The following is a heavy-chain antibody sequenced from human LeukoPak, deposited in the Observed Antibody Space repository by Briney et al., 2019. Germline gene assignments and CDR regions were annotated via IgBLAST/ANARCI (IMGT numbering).Heavy chain of an antibody. V-gene: IGHV4-59*01. CDR2: IYYSGST. Sequence: KPSETLSLTCTVSGGSISSYYWSWIRQPPGKGLEWIGYIYYSGSTNYNPSLKSRLTISVDTSKNQFSLKLSSVTAADTAVYYCARASRFGYSGYDHGYWGQGTLVTVSS. D-gene: IGHD5-12*01. J-gene: IGHJ4*02. CDR3: ARASRFGYSGYDHGY. CDR1: GGSISSYY.